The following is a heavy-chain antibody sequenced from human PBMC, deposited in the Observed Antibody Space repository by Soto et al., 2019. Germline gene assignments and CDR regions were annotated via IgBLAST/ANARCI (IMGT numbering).Heavy chain of an antibody. Sequence: SVKVSCKACGCTFSRYSISWLRQAPGQGLEWMGGIIPIFGTANYAQKFQGRVTITADESTSTAYMELSSLRSEDTAVYYCARDPVVRGVISHYGMDVWGQGTTVTVSS. D-gene: IGHD3-10*01. CDR3: ARDPVVRGVISHYGMDV. V-gene: IGHV1-69*13. CDR1: GCTFSRYS. J-gene: IGHJ6*02. CDR2: IIPIFGTA.